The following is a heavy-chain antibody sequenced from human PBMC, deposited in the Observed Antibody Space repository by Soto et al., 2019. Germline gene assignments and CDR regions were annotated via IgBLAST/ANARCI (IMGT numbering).Heavy chain of an antibody. V-gene: IGHV3-74*01. CDR2: INSDGSST. D-gene: IGHD3-3*01. Sequence: EVQLVESGGGVVQPGGSLRLSCAASGFTFSSYWMHWVRQAPGKGLVWVSRINSDGSSTSYADSVKGRFTISRDNAKNTLYLQMNSLRAEDTAVYYCARDLQYYDFWSGYSYYYYGMDVWGQGTTVTVSS. CDR3: ARDLQYYDFWSGYSYYYYGMDV. J-gene: IGHJ6*02. CDR1: GFTFSSYW.